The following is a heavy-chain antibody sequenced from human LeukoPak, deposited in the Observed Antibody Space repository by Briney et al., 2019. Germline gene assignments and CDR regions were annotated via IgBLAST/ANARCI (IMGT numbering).Heavy chain of an antibody. CDR1: GYTFTSYG. D-gene: IGHD3-22*01. CDR3: ARRTRRSGYYDRPEGDY. Sequence: ASVKVSCKASGYTFTSYGISWVRQAPGQGLEWMGWISAYNGNTNYAQKLQGRVTMTTDTSTSTAYMELRSLRSDDTAVYYCARRTRRSGYYDRPEGDYWGQGTLVTVSS. J-gene: IGHJ4*02. V-gene: IGHV1-18*01. CDR2: ISAYNGNT.